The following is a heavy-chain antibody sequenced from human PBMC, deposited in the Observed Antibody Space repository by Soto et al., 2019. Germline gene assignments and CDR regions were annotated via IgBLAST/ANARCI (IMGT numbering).Heavy chain of an antibody. Sequence: QVQLQESGPGLVKPSQTLSLTFAVSGRSVSSGGYYWTWIRQHPEKGLEWLGYIYHIGSPSYNPSLKCRLSMALDTSKNQFSLNLTSVTAADTAIYYCVRDRALDSSGHWFDSWGQGILVTVSS. J-gene: IGHJ5*01. CDR1: GRSVSSGGYY. V-gene: IGHV4-31*11. CDR2: IYHIGSP. D-gene: IGHD6-19*01. CDR3: VRDRALDSSGHWFDS.